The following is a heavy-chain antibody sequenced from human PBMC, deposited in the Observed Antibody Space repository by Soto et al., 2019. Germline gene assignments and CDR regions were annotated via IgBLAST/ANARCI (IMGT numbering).Heavy chain of an antibody. D-gene: IGHD3-3*01. CDR1: GFPFSSYA. CDR2: ISGRGGST. V-gene: IGHV3-23*01. J-gene: IGHJ5*02. CDR3: AKESWAYYDFWSGYQNWFDP. Sequence: EVQLLESGGGLVQPGGSLRLSCAASGFPFSSYALSWVRQAPGKGLEWVSAISGRGGSTYYADTVKGRFTISRDNSKNTLYLQMNSLRAEDTAVYYCAKESWAYYDFWSGYQNWFDPWGQGTLVTVSS.